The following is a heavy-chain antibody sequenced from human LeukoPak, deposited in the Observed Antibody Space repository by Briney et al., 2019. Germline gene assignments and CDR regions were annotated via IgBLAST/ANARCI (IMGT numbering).Heavy chain of an antibody. CDR1: GFTVSSNY. CDR2: IYSGGST. J-gene: IGHJ4*02. D-gene: IGHD4-23*01. V-gene: IGHV3-53*01. Sequence: PGGSLRLSCAASGFTVSSNYMSWVRQAPGKGLEWVSVIYSGGSTYYADSVKGRFTISRDSSKNTLYLQMNSLRVEDTAVYYCARHVLFYGGNSNYFDYWGQGTLVTVSS. CDR3: ARHVLFYGGNSNYFDY.